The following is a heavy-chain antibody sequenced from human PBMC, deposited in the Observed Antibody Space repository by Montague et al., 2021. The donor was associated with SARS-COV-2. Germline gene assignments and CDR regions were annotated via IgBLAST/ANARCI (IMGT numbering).Heavy chain of an antibody. CDR1: GGSVSSDNW. Sequence: SETLSLTCSVSGGSVSSDNWCTWVRQPPGKGLEWIGDIYHSGTTNYSPSLKSRLTISLDKSKNQFSLKLMSVTAADTAVYYCALPLGGARFDPWGQGTLVIVSS. D-gene: IGHD3-16*01. V-gene: IGHV4-4*02. CDR3: ALPLGGARFDP. CDR2: IYHSGTT. J-gene: IGHJ5*02.